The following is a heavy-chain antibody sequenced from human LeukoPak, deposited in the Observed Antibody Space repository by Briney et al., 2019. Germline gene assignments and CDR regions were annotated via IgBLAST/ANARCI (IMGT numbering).Heavy chain of an antibody. D-gene: IGHD2-2*01. CDR2: ISSSSSTI. CDR3: AKDGEWRPAAD. Sequence: GGFLRLSCAAPGFTFSSYSMNWVRQAPGKGLEWVSYISSSSSTIYYADSVKGRFTISRDNAKNSLYLQMNSLRAEDTAIYYCAKDGEWRPAADWGQGTLVTVSS. CDR1: GFTFSSYS. J-gene: IGHJ4*02. V-gene: IGHV3-48*01.